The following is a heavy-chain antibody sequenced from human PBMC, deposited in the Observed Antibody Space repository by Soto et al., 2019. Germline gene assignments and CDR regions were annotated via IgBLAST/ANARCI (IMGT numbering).Heavy chain of an antibody. CDR2: MNPNSGNT. J-gene: IGHJ5*02. CDR1: GYTFTSYD. D-gene: IGHD3-10*01. Sequence: QVQLVQSGAEVKKPGASVKVSCKASGYTFTSYDINWVRQATGQGLEWMGWMNPNSGNTGYAQKCQGGVTKARNTSRSTSYMELSGLRSEDTAVYYCARGRYYGSGSPFDPWGQGTLVTVSS. CDR3: ARGRYYGSGSPFDP. V-gene: IGHV1-8*01.